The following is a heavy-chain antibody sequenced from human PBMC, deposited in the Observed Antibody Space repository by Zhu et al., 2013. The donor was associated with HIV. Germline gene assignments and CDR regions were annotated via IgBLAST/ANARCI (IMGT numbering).Heavy chain of an antibody. CDR2: IYHSGST. CDR3: ARAPLSEVVAAAAFDY. CDR1: GYSISSGYY. Sequence: QVQLQESGPGLVKPSETLSLTCTVSGYSISSGYYWGWIRQPPGKGLEWIGSIYHSGSTYYNPSLKSRVTISVDTSKNQFSLKLSSVTAADTAVYYCARAPLSEVVAAAAFDYWGQGTLVTVSS. D-gene: IGHD2-15*01. V-gene: IGHV4-38-2*02. J-gene: IGHJ4*02.